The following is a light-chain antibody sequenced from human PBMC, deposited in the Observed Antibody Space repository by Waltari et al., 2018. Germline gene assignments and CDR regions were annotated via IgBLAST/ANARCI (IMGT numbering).Light chain of an antibody. CDR3: LQDYNYPWT. CDR1: QGIRND. CDR2: AAS. Sequence: AIQMTHSPSSLSASVEVQVTLTCRASQGIRNDLGWYQQKPGKAPKLLIYAASSLQSGVPSRFSGSGSGTDFTLTISSLQPEDFATYYCLQDYNYPWTFGQGTKVEIK. V-gene: IGKV1-6*02. J-gene: IGKJ1*01.